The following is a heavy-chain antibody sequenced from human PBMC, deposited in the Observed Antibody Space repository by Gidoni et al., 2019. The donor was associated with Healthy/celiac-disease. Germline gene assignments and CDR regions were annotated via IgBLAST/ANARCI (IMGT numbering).Heavy chain of an antibody. CDR1: GGTFSRYP. D-gene: IGHD2-21*02. J-gene: IGHJ5*02. CDR3: ARDCGGDCYST. V-gene: IGHV1-69*04. Sequence: QVQLVQSGAEVKKPGSSVKVSCKASGGTFSRYPISWVRQAPGQGLEWMGRIIPILGIANDAQKFQGRVTITADKSTSTAYMELSSLRSEDTAVYYCARDCGGDCYSTWGQGTLVTVSS. CDR2: IIPILGIA.